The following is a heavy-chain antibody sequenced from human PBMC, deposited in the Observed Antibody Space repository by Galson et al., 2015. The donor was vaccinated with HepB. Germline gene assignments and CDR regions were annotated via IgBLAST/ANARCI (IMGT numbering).Heavy chain of an antibody. CDR1: GFTFSRLG. V-gene: IGHV3-23*01. J-gene: IGHJ4*02. D-gene: IGHD1-1*01. CDR3: AKGTTDIDY. Sequence: SLRLSGAASGFTFSRLGMTWVRQAPGQGLECVAAIGVSSTTDYADSVKGRFTISRDNSKNMLFLQMNNLRAEDTAVYYCAKGTTDIDYWGQGTLVTVSS. CDR2: IGVSSTT.